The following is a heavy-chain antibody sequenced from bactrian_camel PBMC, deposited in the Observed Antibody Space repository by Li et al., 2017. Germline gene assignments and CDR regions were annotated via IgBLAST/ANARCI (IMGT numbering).Heavy chain of an antibody. CDR1: GFIFSDYW. CDR3: AADRYVDLAGILLERTYVY. CDR2: INTGGSST. D-gene: IGHD6*01. Sequence: VQLVESGGGLVQPGGSLRLSCAASGFIFSDYWMYWVRQAPGKGLEWVSRINTGGSSTYYADSVKGRFTISRDNAKDTLYLQMNSLKPEDSGVYYCAADRYVDLAGILLERTYVYWGQGTQVTVS. J-gene: IGHJ4*01. V-gene: IGHV3S1*01.